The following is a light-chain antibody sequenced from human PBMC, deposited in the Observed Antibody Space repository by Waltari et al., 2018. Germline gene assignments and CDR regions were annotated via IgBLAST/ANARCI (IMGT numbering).Light chain of an antibody. CDR1: SNDVGGYNS. CDR3: SSQSSNDVVL. CDR2: DVS. Sequence: SALTQPDSVSVSPGKSVTIFCAVTSNDVGGYNSVSWYQEHPGQAPRVIIYDVSDRPSGVSDRFSGSKSGNTASLTISGLQAEDEADYYCSSQSSNDVVLFGGETKLTVL. V-gene: IGLV2-14*01. J-gene: IGLJ2*01.